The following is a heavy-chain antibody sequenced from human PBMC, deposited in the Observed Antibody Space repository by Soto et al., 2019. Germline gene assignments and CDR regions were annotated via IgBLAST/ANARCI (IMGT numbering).Heavy chain of an antibody. CDR3: ARWTNYDYFDY. CDR2: IYHSGST. D-gene: IGHD3-22*01. CDR1: GYSISSGYY. V-gene: IGHV4-38-2*01. J-gene: IGHJ4*02. Sequence: SETLSLTCAVSGYSISSGYYGGWIRQPPGKGLEWIGSIYHSGSTYYNPSLKSRATISVDTSKNQFSLKLSSVTAADTAVYYCARWTNYDYFDYWVQGTLVTVSS.